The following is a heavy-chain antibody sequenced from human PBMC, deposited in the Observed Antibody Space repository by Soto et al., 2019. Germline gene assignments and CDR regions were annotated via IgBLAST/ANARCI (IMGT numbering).Heavy chain of an antibody. J-gene: IGHJ4*02. CDR3: ARTATQCSRTSCYTVSLDF. D-gene: IGHD2-2*02. CDR2: INRDGVT. Sequence: SETLSLTCTVLGGSFSCYYWGWIRQPPGKGLEWIGEINRDGVTNYNPSLKSRLTISVDTPKNQFSLNLNSVTAADTAVYYCARTATQCSRTSCYTVSLDFWGQGTLVTVSS. V-gene: IGHV4-34*01. CDR1: GGSFSCYY.